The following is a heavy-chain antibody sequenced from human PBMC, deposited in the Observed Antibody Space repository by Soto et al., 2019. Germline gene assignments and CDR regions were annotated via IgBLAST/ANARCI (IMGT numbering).Heavy chain of an antibody. V-gene: IGHV3-64*04. Sequence: GGSLRLSCSASGFSFSAYAMHWVRQAPGKGPEYVSVINKYGVTTFYADSVKGRFTISRDNSKNTLYLHMTSLRSDDTAVYYCARVLGAVAGTFSPRDNWFDPWGQGTLVTVSS. J-gene: IGHJ5*02. D-gene: IGHD6-19*01. CDR3: ARVLGAVAGTFSPRDNWFDP. CDR1: GFSFSAYA. CDR2: INKYGVTT.